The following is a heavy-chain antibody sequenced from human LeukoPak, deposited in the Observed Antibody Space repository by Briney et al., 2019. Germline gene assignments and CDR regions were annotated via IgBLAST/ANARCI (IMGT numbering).Heavy chain of an antibody. J-gene: IGHJ4*02. Sequence: ASVKVSCKASGYTFTSYDINWVRQATGQGLEWMGWMNPNSGNTGYAQKFQGRVTITADESTSTAYMELSSLRSEDTAVYYCARSDYGDYPFDYWGQGTLVTVSS. CDR1: GYTFTSYD. CDR3: ARSDYGDYPFDY. D-gene: IGHD4-17*01. CDR2: MNPNSGNT. V-gene: IGHV1-8*01.